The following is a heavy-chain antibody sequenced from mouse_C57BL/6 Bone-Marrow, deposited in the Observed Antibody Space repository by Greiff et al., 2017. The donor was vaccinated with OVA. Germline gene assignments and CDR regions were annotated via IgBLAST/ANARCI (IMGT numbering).Heavy chain of an antibody. CDR1: GYTFTSYW. CDR2: IDPSDSET. V-gene: IGHV1-52*01. D-gene: IGHD2-4*01. J-gene: IGHJ4*01. CDR3: ARGDYDVDAMDY. Sequence: VQLQQPGAELVRPGSSVKLSCKASGYTFTSYWMHWVKQRPIQGLEWIGNIDPSDSETHYNQKFKDKATLTVDKSSSTAYMQLSSLTSEDSAVYYCARGDYDVDAMDYWGQGTSVTVSS.